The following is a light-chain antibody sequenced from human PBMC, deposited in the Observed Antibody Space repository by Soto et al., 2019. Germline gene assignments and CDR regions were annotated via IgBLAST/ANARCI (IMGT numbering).Light chain of an antibody. CDR3: QQSYSSPIT. CDR2: GAS. J-gene: IGKJ5*01. Sequence: DIQLTQSPSFLSASVGDRVSISCRASQSISKFLNWYHQKPGKAPKLLIYGASSLQSGVPSRFSGSGSGTDFTLTISSLQPEDFATYYCQQSYSSPITFGQGTRLEIK. CDR1: QSISKF. V-gene: IGKV1-39*01.